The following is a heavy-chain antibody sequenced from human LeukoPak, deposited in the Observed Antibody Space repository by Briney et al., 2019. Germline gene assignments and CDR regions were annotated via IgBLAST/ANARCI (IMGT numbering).Heavy chain of an antibody. V-gene: IGHV4-34*01. Sequence: SETLSLTCAVYGGSFSPYYWSWIRQPQGKGLECIGEINHSGSTNYNPSLKSRVTISVDTSKNQFSLRLSSVTAADTAVYYCARGGFYCGGDCYVDYWGQGTLVTVSS. J-gene: IGHJ4*02. CDR3: ARGGFYCGGDCYVDY. D-gene: IGHD2-21*02. CDR1: GGSFSPYY. CDR2: INHSGST.